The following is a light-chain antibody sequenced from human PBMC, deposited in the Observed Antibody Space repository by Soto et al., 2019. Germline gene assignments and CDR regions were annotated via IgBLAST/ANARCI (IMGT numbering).Light chain of an antibody. V-gene: IGKV3-11*01. CDR3: QQYRHWPLT. Sequence: EIVLTQSPVTLSLFPGARATLSCRASQSVSNYLAWYQQKPGQAPRLLIYDAFKRATGIPDRFSGSGSGTDFTLTISSLEPEDFAVYYCQQYRHWPLTFGGGTKVEIK. J-gene: IGKJ4*01. CDR2: DAF. CDR1: QSVSNY.